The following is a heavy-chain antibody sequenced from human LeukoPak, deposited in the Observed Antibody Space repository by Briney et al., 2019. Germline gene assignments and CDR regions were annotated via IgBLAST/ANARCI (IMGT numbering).Heavy chain of an antibody. Sequence: GGSLRLSCAASGFIVSSYYMTWVRHAPGKELEWVSVIYSGGSTYYADSVKGRVAISRDNSKNTVFLQMNSVRAEDTAVYYCARSYSNHLLGMDVWGQGTTVTVSS. J-gene: IGHJ6*02. CDR2: IYSGGST. CDR1: GFIVSSYY. CDR3: ARSYSNHLLGMDV. V-gene: IGHV3-66*01. D-gene: IGHD4-11*01.